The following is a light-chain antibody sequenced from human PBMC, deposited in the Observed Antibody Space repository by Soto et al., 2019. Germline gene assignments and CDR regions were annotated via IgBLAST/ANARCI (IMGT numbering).Light chain of an antibody. CDR2: GAS. CDR1: QSLTSNF. V-gene: IGKV3-20*01. Sequence: EIVLTQSPGTLSLSPGETATLSCRASQSLTSNFVAWYQQKPGQAPRLLAYGASYRATGIPDRFSGSGSGTDFTLTINRLEPEDFAVYYCEQYVSSPFTFGPGTKVDL. CDR3: EQYVSSPFT. J-gene: IGKJ3*01.